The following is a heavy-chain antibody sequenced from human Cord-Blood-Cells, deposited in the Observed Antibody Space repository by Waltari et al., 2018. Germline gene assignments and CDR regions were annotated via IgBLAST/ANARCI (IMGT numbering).Heavy chain of an antibody. J-gene: IGHJ4*02. CDR3: ARAPDYGDYLGSAIDY. CDR1: GGYY. V-gene: IGHV4-31*02. Sequence: GGYYWSWIRQHPGKGLEWIGYIYYSGSTYYNPSLKSRVTISVDTSKNQFSLKLSSVTAADTAVYYCARAPDYGDYLGSAIDYWGQGTLVTVSS. CDR2: IYYSGST. D-gene: IGHD4-17*01.